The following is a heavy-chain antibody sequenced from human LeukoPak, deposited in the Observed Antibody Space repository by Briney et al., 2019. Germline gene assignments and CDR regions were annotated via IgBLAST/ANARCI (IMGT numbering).Heavy chain of an antibody. D-gene: IGHD6-19*01. J-gene: IGHJ5*02. Sequence: GRSLRLSCAASGFTFSSYAMHWLRQAPGKGLEGVAVISYGGSNKYYADSVKGRFTISRDNSKNTLYLQMSSLRAEDTAIYYCARETWCSSSAGGFDPWGQGTLVTVSS. CDR3: ARETWCSSSAGGFDP. CDR2: ISYGGSNK. V-gene: IGHV3-30-3*01. CDR1: GFTFSSYA.